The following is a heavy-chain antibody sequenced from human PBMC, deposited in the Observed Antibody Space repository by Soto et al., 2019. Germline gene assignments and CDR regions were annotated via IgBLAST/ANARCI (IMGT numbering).Heavy chain of an antibody. D-gene: IGHD6-13*01. CDR3: VREIASRL. CDR1: GFTFSTYW. J-gene: IGHJ6*04. V-gene: IGHV3-7*01. Sequence: PGGSLRLSCAASGFTFSTYWMTWVRQAPGKGLEWVANIKQDGSEKSYVDSVKGRFTISRDNAKSSLYLQMNSLRAEDTAVYYCVREIASRLWGKGTTVTVSS. CDR2: IKQDGSEK.